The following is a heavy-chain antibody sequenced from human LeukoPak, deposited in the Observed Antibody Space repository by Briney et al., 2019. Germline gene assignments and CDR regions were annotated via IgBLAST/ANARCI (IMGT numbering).Heavy chain of an antibody. Sequence: PSETLSLTCTVSGYSISSGYYWGWIRQPPGKGLEWIGSIYYSGSTYYNPSLKSRVTISVDTSKNQFSLKLSSVTAADTAVYYCAREHEGYFDYWGQGTLVTVSS. CDR3: AREHEGYFDY. CDR2: IYYSGST. J-gene: IGHJ4*02. CDR1: GYSISSGYY. V-gene: IGHV4-38-2*02.